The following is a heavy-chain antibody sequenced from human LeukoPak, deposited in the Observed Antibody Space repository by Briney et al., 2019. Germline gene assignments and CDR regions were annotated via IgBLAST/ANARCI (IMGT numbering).Heavy chain of an antibody. Sequence: GGSLRLSCAASGFTFSSYWMSWVRQAPGKGLEWVANIKQDGSEKYYVDSVKGRFTISRDNAKNSLYLQMNSLRAEDTAVYYCASSSYYYDSGSYSPLYYFDYWGQGTLVTVSS. D-gene: IGHD3-10*01. V-gene: IGHV3-7*02. CDR2: IKQDGSEK. CDR3: ASSSYYYDSGSYSPLYYFDY. CDR1: GFTFSSYW. J-gene: IGHJ4*02.